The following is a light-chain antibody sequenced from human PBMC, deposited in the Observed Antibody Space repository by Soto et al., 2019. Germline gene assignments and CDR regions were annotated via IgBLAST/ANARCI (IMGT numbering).Light chain of an antibody. CDR3: QSYDISLSGWV. Sequence: QSVLTQPPSVSGAPGQRVTISCTGSSSNIGAGYDVHWYQQLPGTAPKLLIYGNSNRPSGVPDRFSGSKSGTSASLAITGLQAEDEADYYCQSYDISLSGWVFGGGTNLTVL. J-gene: IGLJ3*02. CDR2: GNS. V-gene: IGLV1-40*01. CDR1: SSNIGAGYD.